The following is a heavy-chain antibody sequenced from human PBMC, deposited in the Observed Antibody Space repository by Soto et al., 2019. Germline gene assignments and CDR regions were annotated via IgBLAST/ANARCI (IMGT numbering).Heavy chain of an antibody. CDR1: GFTFSSYW. V-gene: IGHV3-74*01. Sequence: EVQLVESGGGLVQPGGSLRLSCAASGFTFSSYWMHWVRQAPGKGLVWVSRINSDGSSTSYADSVKGRFTISRDNAKNTLYRQMNSLRAEDTAVYYCARGGRAARSIYGMDVWGQGTTVTGSS. CDR2: INSDGSST. D-gene: IGHD6-6*01. CDR3: ARGGRAARSIYGMDV. J-gene: IGHJ6*02.